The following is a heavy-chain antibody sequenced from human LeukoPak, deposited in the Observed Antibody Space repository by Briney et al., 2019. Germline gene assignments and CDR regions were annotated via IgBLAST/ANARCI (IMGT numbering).Heavy chain of an antibody. D-gene: IGHD6-13*01. J-gene: IGHJ4*02. CDR2: IYHSGST. Sequence: SETLSLTCAVSGGSISSSNWWSWVRQPPGKGLEWIGEIYHSGSTNYNPSLKSRVTISVDKSKNQFSLKLSSVTAADTAVYYCARSTPKYSSSWRPFDYWGQGTLVTVSS. CDR1: GGSISSSNW. CDR3: ARSTPKYSSSWRPFDY. V-gene: IGHV4-4*02.